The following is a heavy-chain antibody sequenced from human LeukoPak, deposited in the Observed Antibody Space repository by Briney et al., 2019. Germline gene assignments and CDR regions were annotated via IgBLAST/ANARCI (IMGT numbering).Heavy chain of an antibody. V-gene: IGHV4-34*01. CDR2: INHSGGT. D-gene: IGHD2-8*01. Sequence: SETLSLTCAVYGGSFSGYYWSWIRQPPGKVLEWIGAINHSGGTNYNPSLKSRVTISVDTSKNQFSLKLTSVTAADTAVYYCARRTVYCTHGESYSVNFDFWGQGNLVTVSS. J-gene: IGHJ4*02. CDR1: GGSFSGYY. CDR3: ARRTVYCTHGESYSVNFDF.